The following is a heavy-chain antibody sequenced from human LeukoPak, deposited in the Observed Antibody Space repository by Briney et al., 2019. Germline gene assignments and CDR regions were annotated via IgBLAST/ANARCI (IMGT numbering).Heavy chain of an antibody. D-gene: IGHD6-13*01. CDR1: GGTFSSYA. CDR3: ARLEIAAAGDFDY. J-gene: IGHJ4*02. V-gene: IGHV1-69*01. Sequence: ASVKVSCKASGGTFSSYAISWVRQAPGQGLEWVGGIIPIFGTANYAQKFQGRVTITADESTSTAYMELSSLRSEDTAVYYCARLEIAAAGDFDYWGQGTLVTVSS. CDR2: IIPIFGTA.